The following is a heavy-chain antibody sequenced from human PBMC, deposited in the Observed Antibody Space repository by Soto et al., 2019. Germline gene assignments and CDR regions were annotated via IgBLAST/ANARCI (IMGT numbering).Heavy chain of an antibody. V-gene: IGHV4-30-4*01. CDR2: MYKSATT. CDR1: GDSISSVDYF. CDR3: ARGRYCLTPRCFPNWFDC. D-gene: IGHD2-15*01. J-gene: IGHJ5*01. Sequence: SETLSLTCSVSGDSISSVDYFWAWIRQPPGQALEYIGYMYKSATTYYNPSFESRVAISLDTSKSQFSLNVTSVTAADTAVYFCARGRYCLTPRCFPNWFDCWGQGTLVTVSS.